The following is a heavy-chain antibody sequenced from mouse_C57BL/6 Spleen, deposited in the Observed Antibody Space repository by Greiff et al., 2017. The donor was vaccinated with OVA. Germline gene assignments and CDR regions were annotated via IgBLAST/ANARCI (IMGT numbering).Heavy chain of an antibody. CDR1: GYTFTSYW. V-gene: IGHV1-55*01. D-gene: IGHD1-1*01. J-gene: IGHJ1*03. Sequence: VQLQQPGAELVKPGASVKMSCKASGYTFTSYWITWVKQRPGQGLEWIGDIYPGSGCTNYNEKFKSKATLTVDTSSSTAYMQLSSLTSEDSAVYDCAKYYGSSYDWYFDVWGKGTTVTVSS. CDR2: IYPGSGCT. CDR3: AKYYGSSYDWYFDV.